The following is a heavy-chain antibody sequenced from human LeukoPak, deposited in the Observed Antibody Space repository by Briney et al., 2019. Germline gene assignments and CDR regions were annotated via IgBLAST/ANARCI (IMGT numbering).Heavy chain of an antibody. J-gene: IGHJ4*02. CDR3: TSNFVF. CDR2: INQDGSEK. Sequence: GGSLTLSCAASGFTFSTYWMVWVRQAPGKGLEWVGNINQDGSEKHYVDSVRGRFTISRDNAPNSVYLQMSALRVEDTSVYYCTSNFVFWGQGTLVTASS. V-gene: IGHV3-7*01. D-gene: IGHD3-9*01. CDR1: GFTFSTYW.